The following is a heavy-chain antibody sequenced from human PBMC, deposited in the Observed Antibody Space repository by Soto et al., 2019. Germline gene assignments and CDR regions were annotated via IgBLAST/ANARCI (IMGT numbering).Heavy chain of an antibody. CDR3: ARDVGPVTIFGEALSGYFDF. J-gene: IGHJ4*02. V-gene: IGHV3-7*03. Sequence: ESGGGLVQPGGSLRLSCAVSGFSFGNYWMSWVRQAPGKGLEWLASIKEDGSERYYLDSVKGRFTISRDNAKASLSLQMNSLRGEDTAFYYCARDVGPVTIFGEALSGYFDFWGQGTLVTVSS. D-gene: IGHD3-3*01. CDR1: GFSFGNYW. CDR2: IKEDGSER.